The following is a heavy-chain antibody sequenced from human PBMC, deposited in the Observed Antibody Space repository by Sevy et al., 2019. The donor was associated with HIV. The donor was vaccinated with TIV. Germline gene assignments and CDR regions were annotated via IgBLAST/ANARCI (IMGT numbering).Heavy chain of an antibody. CDR1: GFTFTSSA. CDR3: AAGVVVVPAAMRADDYYGMDV. J-gene: IGHJ6*02. V-gene: IGHV1-58*01. CDR2: IVVGSGNT. D-gene: IGHD2-2*01. Sequence: ASVKVSCKASGFTFTSSAVQWVRQARGQRLEWIGWIVVGSGNTNYAQKFQERVTITRDMSTSTAYMELSSLRSEDTAVYYCAAGVVVVPAAMRADDYYGMDVWGQGTTVTVSS.